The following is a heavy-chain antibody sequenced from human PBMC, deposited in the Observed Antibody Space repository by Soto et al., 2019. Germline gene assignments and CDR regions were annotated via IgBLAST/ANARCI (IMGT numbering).Heavy chain of an antibody. D-gene: IGHD6-6*01. CDR2: ISYDGSNK. J-gene: IGHJ6*02. Sequence: QVQLVESGGGVVQPGRSLRLSCAASGFTFSSYAMHWVRQAPGKGLEWVAVISYDGSNKYYADSVKGRFTISRDNSKNTLYLQMNSLRAEDTAVYYCARERGLAARQPGGYYYYYYGMDVWGQGTTVTVSS. CDR3: ARERGLAARQPGGYYYYYYGMDV. CDR1: GFTFSSYA. V-gene: IGHV3-30-3*01.